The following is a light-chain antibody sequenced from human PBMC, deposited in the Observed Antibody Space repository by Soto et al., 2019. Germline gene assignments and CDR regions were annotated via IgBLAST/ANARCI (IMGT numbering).Light chain of an antibody. CDR3: CSYEGSFRV. Sequence: QSALTQPRSVSGSSGQSVTISCTGTSSDVGGYNYVSWYQQHPGKAPKLMIYDVSKRPSGVPDRFSGSKSGNTASLTISGFQAGDEADYYCCSYEGSFRVFGTGTKVTVL. J-gene: IGLJ1*01. V-gene: IGLV2-11*01. CDR1: SSDVGGYNY. CDR2: DVS.